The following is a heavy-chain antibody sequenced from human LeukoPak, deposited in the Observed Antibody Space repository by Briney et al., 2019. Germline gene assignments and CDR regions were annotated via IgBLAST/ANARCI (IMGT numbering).Heavy chain of an antibody. V-gene: IGHV3-9*01. CDR3: AKGQAYSSSWYSGMDV. CDR1: GFTFDDYA. Sequence: PGGSLRLSCAASGFTFDDYAMHWVRQAPGKGLEWVSGISWNSGSIGYADSVKGRFTISRDNAKNSLYLQMNSLRAEDTALYYCAKGQAYSSSWYSGMDVWGQGTTVTVSS. CDR2: ISWNSGSI. J-gene: IGHJ6*02. D-gene: IGHD6-13*01.